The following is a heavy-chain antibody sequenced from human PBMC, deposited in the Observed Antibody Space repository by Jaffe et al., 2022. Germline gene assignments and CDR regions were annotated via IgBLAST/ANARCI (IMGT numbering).Heavy chain of an antibody. D-gene: IGHD3-9*01. J-gene: IGHJ5*02. CDR2: INGGNGNT. CDR3: AKSGITIGTGSWFDP. Sequence: QVQLVQSGAEVKKPGASVKISCEASGHTFVDYAIHWVRQAPGQSLEWMGKINGGNGNTRFSQRFQDRVTFSRDTSANTAYMELSGLKSEDTAVYYCAKSGITIGTGSWFDPWGQGTPVTVSS. V-gene: IGHV1-3*01. CDR1: GHTFVDYA.